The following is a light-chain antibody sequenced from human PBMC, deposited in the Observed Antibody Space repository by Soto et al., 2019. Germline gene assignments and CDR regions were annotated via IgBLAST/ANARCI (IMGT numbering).Light chain of an antibody. V-gene: IGLV1-40*01. Sequence: QSVLTQPTSVSGAPGQRVTISCTGSSSNIGAGYDVHWYQQLPGTAPKLLIYGNTNGPSGVPDRFSGSKSGTSASLAITGVLAEDEADYYCQSYDGSLSGWVFGGGTKVTVL. CDR2: GNT. CDR3: QSYDGSLSGWV. J-gene: IGLJ3*02. CDR1: SSNIGAGYD.